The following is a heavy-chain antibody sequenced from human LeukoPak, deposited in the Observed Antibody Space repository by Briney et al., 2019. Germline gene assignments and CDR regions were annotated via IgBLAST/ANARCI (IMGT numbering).Heavy chain of an antibody. Sequence: GESLKISCKGSGYSFTSYWIGWVRQMPGKGLEWMGIIYPGDSDSRYSPSFQGQVTISVDRSKNQFSLKLSSVTAADTAVYYCARGREEDYYDSSGYPHFDYWGQGTLVTVSS. CDR3: ARGREEDYYDSSGYPHFDY. CDR2: IYPGDSDS. V-gene: IGHV5-51*01. J-gene: IGHJ4*02. D-gene: IGHD3-22*01. CDR1: GYSFTSYW.